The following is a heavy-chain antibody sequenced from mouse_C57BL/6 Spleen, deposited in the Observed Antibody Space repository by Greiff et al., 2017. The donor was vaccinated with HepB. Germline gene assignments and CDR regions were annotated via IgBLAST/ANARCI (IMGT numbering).Heavy chain of an antibody. Sequence: QVQLQQPGAELVKPGASVKMSCKASGYTFTSYWITWVKQRPGQGLEWIGDIYPGSGSTNYNEKFKSKATLTVDTSSSTAYMQLSSLTSEDSAVYYCGFRYYDYDGVDVWGTGTTVTVSS. V-gene: IGHV1-55*01. J-gene: IGHJ1*03. CDR1: GYTFTSYW. CDR3: GFRYYDYDGVDV. D-gene: IGHD2-4*01. CDR2: IYPGSGST.